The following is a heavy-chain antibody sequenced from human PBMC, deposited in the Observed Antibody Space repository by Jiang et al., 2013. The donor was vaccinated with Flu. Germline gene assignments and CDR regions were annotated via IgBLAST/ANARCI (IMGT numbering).Heavy chain of an antibody. CDR1: GFTLSNYG. D-gene: IGHD7-27*01. Sequence: VQLLESGGGVVQPGRSLRLSCATSGFTLSNYGMHWVRQAPGKGLEWMAIVWSDVTTQYYADSVKGRFTISKDNSKNMVYLQMNSLRVEDTALYYCARDSLGTQGDDFDYWGQGTLVTVSS. CDR2: VWSDVTTQ. V-gene: IGHV3-33*01. CDR3: ARDSLGTQGDDFDY. J-gene: IGHJ4*02.